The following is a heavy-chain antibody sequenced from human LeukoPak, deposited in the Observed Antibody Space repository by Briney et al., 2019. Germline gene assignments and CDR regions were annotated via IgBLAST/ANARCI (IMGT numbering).Heavy chain of an antibody. CDR2: ISGSGDNT. Sequence: GGSLRLSCAASGFTFSGYAMSWVRQAPGKGLEWVSAISGSGDNTYYADSVKGRFTISRDNSKNTLYLQMNSLRAEDTALYYCAKGNYYGSSGLGSTSFDYWGQGTLVTVSS. D-gene: IGHD3-10*01. J-gene: IGHJ4*02. V-gene: IGHV3-23*01. CDR1: GFTFSGYA. CDR3: AKGNYYGSSGLGSTSFDY.